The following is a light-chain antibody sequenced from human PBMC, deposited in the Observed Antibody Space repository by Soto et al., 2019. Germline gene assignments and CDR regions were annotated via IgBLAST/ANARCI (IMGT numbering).Light chain of an antibody. J-gene: IGKJ1*01. CDR3: QQYVSSPWS. Sequence: DIQMTQSPSTLSASIGDRVTLTCRASQSLTGRLAWYQQKPGQAPRLLIYGASNRATGIPDRFGGSGSGTDFTLTISRLEPEDFAVYYCQQYVSSPWSFGQGTKVAIE. CDR2: GAS. V-gene: IGKV3-20*01. CDR1: QSLTGR.